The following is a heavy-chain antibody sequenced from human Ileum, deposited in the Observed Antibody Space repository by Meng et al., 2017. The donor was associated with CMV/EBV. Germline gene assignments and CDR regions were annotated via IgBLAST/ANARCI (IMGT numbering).Heavy chain of an antibody. V-gene: IGHV3-7*01. D-gene: IGHD5-24*01. J-gene: IGHJ5*02. CDR3: ARGITSDR. CDR1: GFTLSSYW. CDR2: IRQDGSQK. Sequence: LRLSCAASGFTLSSYWMTWVRQAPGKGLEWVANIRQDGSQKNYVDSVKGRFTISRDNAKNSLYLQMNSLAAEDTAIYYCARGITSDRWGQGTLVTVSS.